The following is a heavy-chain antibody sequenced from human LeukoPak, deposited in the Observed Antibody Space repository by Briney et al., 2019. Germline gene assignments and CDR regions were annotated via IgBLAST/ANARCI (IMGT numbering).Heavy chain of an antibody. CDR3: ARVSRPGMDV. CDR1: GGSINSYY. J-gene: IGHJ6*02. Sequence: PSETLSLTCTVSGGSINSYYWSWIRQPPGKGLEWIGYIYYSGSTNYNPSLKSRVTISVDTSKNQFSLKLSSVTAADTAVYYCARVSRPGMDVWGQGTTVTVSS. V-gene: IGHV4-59*01. CDR2: IYYSGST.